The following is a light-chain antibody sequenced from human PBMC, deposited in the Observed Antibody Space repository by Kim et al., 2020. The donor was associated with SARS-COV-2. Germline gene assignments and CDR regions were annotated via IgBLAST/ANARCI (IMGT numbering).Light chain of an antibody. CDR1: SLRRYY. J-gene: IGLJ2*01. V-gene: IGLV3-19*01. CDR3: QSRDSSDKVV. Sequence: SSELTQDPAEAVALGQTVTITCQGDSLRRYYASWYQQRPGQATVLVMYGKDKRPSGIPDRISGSSSGNTASLTIAGAQAEEEADYYCQSRDSSDKVVFGGGTQLTVL. CDR2: GKD.